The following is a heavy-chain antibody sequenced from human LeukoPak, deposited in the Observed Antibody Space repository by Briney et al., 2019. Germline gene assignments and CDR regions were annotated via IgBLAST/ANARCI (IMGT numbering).Heavy chain of an antibody. CDR3: AKVLVLVSANRYYFDY. D-gene: IGHD2-15*01. Sequence: GGSLRLSCAASGLTFSGSAMSWVRQAPGKGLEWVSLISSSGNSTYHADSVKGRFTISRDNSKNTLYLQMNSLRAEDTAVYYCAKVLVLVSANRYYFDYWGQGTLVTVSS. J-gene: IGHJ4*02. V-gene: IGHV3-23*01. CDR1: GLTFSGSA. CDR2: ISSSGNST.